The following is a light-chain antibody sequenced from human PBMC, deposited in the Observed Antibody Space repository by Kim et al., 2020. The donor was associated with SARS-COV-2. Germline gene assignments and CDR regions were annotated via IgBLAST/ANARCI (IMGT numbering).Light chain of an antibody. CDR2: GAS. V-gene: IGKV3-20*01. CDR3: HQYGSSPYT. CDR1: QSLSGNY. Sequence: EIVLTQSPGTLSLPPGERATLSCRASQSLSGNYLGWYQQRLGQAPKLLISGASSRATGIPDRFSGTGSGTDFTLTISRLEPEDFAVYYCHQYGSSPYTFGQGTKLEI. J-gene: IGKJ2*01.